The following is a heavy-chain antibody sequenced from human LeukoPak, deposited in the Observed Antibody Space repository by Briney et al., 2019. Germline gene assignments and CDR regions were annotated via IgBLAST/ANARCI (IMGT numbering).Heavy chain of an antibody. V-gene: IGHV5-51*01. Sequence: TGESLKISCKGSGYSFTSYWIGWVRQMPGKGLEWMGIIYPGDSDTRYSPSFQGQVTISADKSISTAYLQWSSLKASDTAMYYCATGGRYSSSWYSNYYGMDVWAKGPRSPSP. CDR3: ATGGRYSSSWYSNYYGMDV. CDR2: IYPGDSDT. D-gene: IGHD6-13*01. CDR1: GYSFTSYW. J-gene: IGHJ6*02.